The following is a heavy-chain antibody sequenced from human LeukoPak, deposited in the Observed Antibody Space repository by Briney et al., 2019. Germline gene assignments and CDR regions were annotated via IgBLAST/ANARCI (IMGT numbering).Heavy chain of an antibody. CDR2: ISSSSSYI. V-gene: IGHV3-21*04. Sequence: GGSLRLSCAASGFTFSSYSMNWVRQAPGEGLEWVSSISSSSSYIYYADSVKGRFTISRDNAKNSLYLQMNSLRAEDTALYYCAKDTLPRSSGYYYNAFDIWGQGTMVTVSS. CDR1: GFTFSSYS. D-gene: IGHD3-22*01. CDR3: AKDTLPRSSGYYYNAFDI. J-gene: IGHJ3*02.